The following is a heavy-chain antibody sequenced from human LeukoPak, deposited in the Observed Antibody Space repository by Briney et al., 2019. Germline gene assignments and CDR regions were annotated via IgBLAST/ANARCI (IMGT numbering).Heavy chain of an antibody. CDR2: IDYSGST. Sequence: AETLSLTCTVSGGFISGDYFSWIRQPPGKGLEWIGYIDYSGSTNYNPSLKSRVTISIDTSKNHYSLKLSSVTAADTAVYYCASGRYYDNVWGRYRPSFDYWGQGTLATVSS. D-gene: IGHD3-16*02. V-gene: IGHV4-59*08. J-gene: IGHJ4*02. CDR3: ASGRYYDNVWGRYRPSFDY. CDR1: GGFISGDY.